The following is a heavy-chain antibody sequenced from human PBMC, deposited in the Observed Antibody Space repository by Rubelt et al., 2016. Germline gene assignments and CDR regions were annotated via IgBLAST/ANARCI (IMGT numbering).Heavy chain of an antibody. V-gene: IGHV1-18*01. Sequence: QVQLVQSGAEVKKPGASVKVSCKASGYTFTSYGISWVRQAPGQGLEWMGWISAYNGNTNYAQKLQGRVTMATDTSTSTAYMELRSLRSDDTAVYYCARDRIRIAARQGWYFDLWGRGTLVTVSS. D-gene: IGHD6-6*01. CDR2: ISAYNGNT. CDR1: GYTFTSYG. CDR3: ARDRIRIAARQGWYFDL. J-gene: IGHJ2*01.